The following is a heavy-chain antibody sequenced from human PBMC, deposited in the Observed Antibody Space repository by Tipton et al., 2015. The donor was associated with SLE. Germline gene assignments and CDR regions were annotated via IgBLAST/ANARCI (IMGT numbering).Heavy chain of an antibody. CDR2: IGNKANSYTT. CDR1: GFSFIYHY. V-gene: IGHV3-72*01. CDR3: AKARTGWYGTCYDY. J-gene: IGHJ4*02. D-gene: IGHD6-19*01. Sequence: SLRLSCAASGFSFIYHYMDWVRQAPGKGLEWVGRIGNKANSYTTEYGASVKGRFTVTRDNSENTLYLQMSSLRVDDTAVYYCAKARTGWYGTCYDYWGQGALVTVSS.